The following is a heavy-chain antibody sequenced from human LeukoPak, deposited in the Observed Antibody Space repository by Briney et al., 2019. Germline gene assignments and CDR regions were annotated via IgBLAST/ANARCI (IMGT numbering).Heavy chain of an antibody. CDR1: GFTFSSYA. Sequence: GGSLRLSCAASGFTFSSYAMSWVRQAPGKGLEWVSGIGGSGGSTYYADSVKGRFTISRDNSKSTLYLQMNSLRAEDTAVYYCARDAAAGTEPWFDPWGQGTLVTVSS. V-gene: IGHV3-23*01. CDR3: ARDAAAGTEPWFDP. D-gene: IGHD6-13*01. CDR2: IGGSGGST. J-gene: IGHJ5*02.